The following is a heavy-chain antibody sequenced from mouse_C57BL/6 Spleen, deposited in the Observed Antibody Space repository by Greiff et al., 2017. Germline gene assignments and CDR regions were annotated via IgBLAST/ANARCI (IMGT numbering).Heavy chain of an antibody. D-gene: IGHD2-4*01. CDR1: GYSFTDYN. V-gene: IGHV1-39*01. Sequence: EVQLQQSGPELVKPGASVKISCKASGYSFTDYNMNWVKQSNGKSLEWIGVINPNYGTTSYNQKFKGKATLTVDQSSSPAYMQLNSLTSEDSAVYSCARGEAHDSSWFAYWGQGTLVTVSA. CDR2: INPNYGTT. J-gene: IGHJ3*01. CDR3: ARGEAHDSSWFAY.